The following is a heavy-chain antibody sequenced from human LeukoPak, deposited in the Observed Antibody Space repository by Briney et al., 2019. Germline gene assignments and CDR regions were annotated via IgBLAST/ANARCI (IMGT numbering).Heavy chain of an antibody. CDR1: GFTFSSYG. Sequence: GGSLRLSCAASGFTFSSYGMHWVRQAPGKGLEWVAVISYDGSNKYYADSVKGRFTISRDNSKNTLFLQMSSLTSDDTASYYCVRDRLYGDYKTEFGFWGQGILVTVS. CDR2: ISYDGSNK. J-gene: IGHJ4*02. D-gene: IGHD4-17*01. CDR3: VRDRLYGDYKTEFGF. V-gene: IGHV3-30*03.